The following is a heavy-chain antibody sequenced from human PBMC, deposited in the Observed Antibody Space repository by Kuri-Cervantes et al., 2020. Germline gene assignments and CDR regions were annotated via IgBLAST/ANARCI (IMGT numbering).Heavy chain of an antibody. CDR3: ARGRITMVRGVSYFDY. D-gene: IGHD3-10*01. J-gene: IGHJ4*02. Sequence: SETLSLTCTVSGGSISSYYWSWIRQPPGEGLEWIGYIYYSGSTNYNPSLKSRVTISVDTSKNQFSLKLSSVTAADTAVYYCARGRITMVRGVSYFDYWGQGTLVTVSS. CDR1: GGSISSYY. CDR2: IYYSGST. V-gene: IGHV4-59*12.